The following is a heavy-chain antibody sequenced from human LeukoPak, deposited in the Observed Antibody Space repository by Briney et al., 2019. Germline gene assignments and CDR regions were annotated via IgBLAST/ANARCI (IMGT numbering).Heavy chain of an antibody. CDR3: AKDNRRHYTSGPNPDSLH. J-gene: IGHJ4*02. D-gene: IGHD6-19*01. V-gene: IGHV3-9*01. CDR2: ISWNSGSI. CDR1: GVTLSSYA. Sequence: GGSLRLSCAASGVTLSSYAMSWARQAPGKGLEWVSGISWNSGSIDYADSVKGRFTISRDNAKNSLYLQMNSLRVEDTAFYYCAKDNRRHYTSGPNPDSLHWGQGALVTVSS.